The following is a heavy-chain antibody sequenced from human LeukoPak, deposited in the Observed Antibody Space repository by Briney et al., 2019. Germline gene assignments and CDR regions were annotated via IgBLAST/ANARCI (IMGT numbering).Heavy chain of an antibody. Sequence: ASVKVSCKASGGRFCYYALTWVRQAPGQGFEWMGGIIPIFGTTNYAQKFQGRVTFTADESTTTAYMELSSLRFEDTAVYYCGRGPLKQQLVKPDPDYYYYMDVWGNGTTVTVSS. D-gene: IGHD6-13*01. J-gene: IGHJ6*03. CDR2: IIPIFGTT. CDR1: GGRFCYYA. V-gene: IGHV1-69*13. CDR3: GRGPLKQQLVKPDPDYYYYMDV.